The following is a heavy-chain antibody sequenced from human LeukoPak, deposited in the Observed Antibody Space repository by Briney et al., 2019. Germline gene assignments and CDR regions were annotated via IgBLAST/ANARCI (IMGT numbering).Heavy chain of an antibody. J-gene: IGHJ4*02. CDR1: GGSISSSSYY. D-gene: IGHD2-2*02. V-gene: IGHV4-39*01. Sequence: SETLSLTCTVSGGSISSSSYYWGWIRQPPGKGLEWIGSIYYSGSTYYNPSLKSRVTISVDTSKNQFSLKLSSVTAADTAVYYCASTPWEDTSCYICWGQGTLVTVSS. CDR2: IYYSGST. CDR3: ASTPWEDTSCYIC.